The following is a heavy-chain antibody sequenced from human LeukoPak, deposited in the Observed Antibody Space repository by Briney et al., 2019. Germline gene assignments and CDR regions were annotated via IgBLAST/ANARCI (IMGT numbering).Heavy chain of an antibody. CDR1: GVTFISYG. J-gene: IGHJ4*02. CDR3: ARDYDSSGPQKNFFDF. V-gene: IGHV1-69*13. D-gene: IGHD3-22*01. CDR2: IIPIFGKT. Sequence: GASVKVSCKASGVTFISYGITWVRQAPGQGLEWMGGIIPIFGKTNYAQKFQGRVTITADESTSTAYLEVNSLTSADTAMYYCARDYDSSGPQKNFFDFWGQGTLVTVSS.